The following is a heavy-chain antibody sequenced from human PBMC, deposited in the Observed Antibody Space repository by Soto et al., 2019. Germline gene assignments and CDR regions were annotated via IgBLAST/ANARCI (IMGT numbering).Heavy chain of an antibody. CDR1: GYTFTSYG. V-gene: IGHV1-18*01. D-gene: IGHD3-9*01. J-gene: IGHJ5*02. Sequence: ASVKVSCKASGYTFTSYGISWVRQAPGQGLEWMGWISAYNGNTNYAQKLQGRVTMTTDTSTSTAYMELRSLRSDDTAVYYCARQSFDISTGRAPNWFDPWGQGTLVTVSS. CDR2: ISAYNGNT. CDR3: ARQSFDISTGRAPNWFDP.